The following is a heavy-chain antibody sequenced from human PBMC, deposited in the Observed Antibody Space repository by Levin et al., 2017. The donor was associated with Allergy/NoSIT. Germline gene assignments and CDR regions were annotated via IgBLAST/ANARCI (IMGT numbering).Heavy chain of an antibody. CDR1: EFTFSDYS. CDR3: SRDKRGNYFYGMDV. D-gene: IGHD3-16*01. V-gene: IGHV3-48*02. CDR2: ISGSGSTI. Sequence: GGSLRLSCEASEFTFSDYSMHWVRQAPGKGLEWVSYISGSGSTIYYADSVKGRFTISRDNAKNSLYLQMKSLRDEDTAVYYCSRDKRGNYFYGMDVWGQGTTVTVSP. J-gene: IGHJ6*01.